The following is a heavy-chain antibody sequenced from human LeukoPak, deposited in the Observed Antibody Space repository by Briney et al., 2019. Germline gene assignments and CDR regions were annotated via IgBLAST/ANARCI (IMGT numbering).Heavy chain of an antibody. CDR1: GFIFSDYV. V-gene: IGHV3-23*01. CDR3: ARGAYYYED. D-gene: IGHD3-22*01. CDR2: LTGTAGYT. Sequence: PGGSLRLSCAASGFIFSDYVMSWVRQAPGKGLEWVSALTGTAGYTYYADSVKGRFTISRDNAKNSLYLQMNSLRAEDTAVYYCARGAYYYEDWGQGTLVTVSS. J-gene: IGHJ4*02.